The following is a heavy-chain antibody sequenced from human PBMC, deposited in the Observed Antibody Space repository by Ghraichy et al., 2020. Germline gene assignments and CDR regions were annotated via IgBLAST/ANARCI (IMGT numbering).Heavy chain of an antibody. Sequence: GGSLRLSCAASGFTVSSNYMSWVRQAPGKGLEWVSVIYSGGSTYYADSVKGRFTISRDNSKNTLYLQMNSLRAEDTAVYYCARETTGVVPAAIGSDWFDPWGQGTLVTVSS. J-gene: IGHJ5*02. CDR3: ARETTGVVPAAIGSDWFDP. D-gene: IGHD2-2*01. V-gene: IGHV3-66*02. CDR2: IYSGGST. CDR1: GFTVSSNY.